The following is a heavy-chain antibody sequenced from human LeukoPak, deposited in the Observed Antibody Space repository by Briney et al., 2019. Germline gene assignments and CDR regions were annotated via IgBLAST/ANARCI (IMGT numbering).Heavy chain of an antibody. Sequence: GGSLRLSCAASGFTFSDYWMNWVRQAPGKGLEWLSTIKQDGSEKFYVASVKGRFTMSRDNTKNSLYLQRNSLRAEDTAVYYCARDGRDYAGNSGGNYWGQGTLVTVSS. V-gene: IGHV3-7*01. CDR3: ARDGRDYAGNSGGNY. J-gene: IGHJ4*02. D-gene: IGHD4-23*01. CDR1: GFTFSDYW. CDR2: IKQDGSEK.